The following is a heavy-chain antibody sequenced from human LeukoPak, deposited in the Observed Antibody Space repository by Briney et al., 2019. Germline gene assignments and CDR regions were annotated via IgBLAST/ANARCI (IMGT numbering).Heavy chain of an antibody. CDR1: GYTFTDYY. Sequence: ASVKVSCKASGYTFTDYYIHWVRQVPGEGLEWTGWINPYNGATNYAQKFQGRVTMTRDTSMSTVYMELNRLRSDDTAVYYCARAPYCDFSSCYTGYNWFDPWGQGTLVTVSS. CDR3: ARAPYCDFSSCYTGYNWFDP. J-gene: IGHJ5*02. V-gene: IGHV1-2*02. D-gene: IGHD2-2*02. CDR2: INPYNGAT.